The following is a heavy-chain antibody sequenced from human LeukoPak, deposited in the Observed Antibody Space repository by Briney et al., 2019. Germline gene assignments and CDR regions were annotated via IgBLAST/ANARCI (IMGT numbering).Heavy chain of an antibody. Sequence: GASVKVSCKASGGTFSSYAISWVRQAPGQELEWMGGIIPIFGTANYAQKFQGRVTITADKSTSTAYMELSSLRSEDTAVYYCARGPNYYGSGSYLDYWGQGTLVTVSS. J-gene: IGHJ4*02. CDR3: ARGPNYYGSGSYLDY. D-gene: IGHD3-10*01. V-gene: IGHV1-69*06. CDR2: IIPIFGTA. CDR1: GGTFSSYA.